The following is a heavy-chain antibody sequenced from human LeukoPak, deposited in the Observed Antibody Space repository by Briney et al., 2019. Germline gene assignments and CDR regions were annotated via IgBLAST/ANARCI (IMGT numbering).Heavy chain of an antibody. CDR1: GFSFSDYW. D-gene: IGHD7-27*01. CDR3: ARDYWGSGDY. V-gene: IGHV3-74*01. Sequence: PGGSLRLSCAASGFSFSDYWMLWVRQAPGKGLLWVSRVKGDGSGITYADSVKGRFTISRDNAKNTLCLQMNSLRVEDTAVYYCARDYWGSGDYWGQGTLVTVSS. CDR2: VKGDGSGI. J-gene: IGHJ4*02.